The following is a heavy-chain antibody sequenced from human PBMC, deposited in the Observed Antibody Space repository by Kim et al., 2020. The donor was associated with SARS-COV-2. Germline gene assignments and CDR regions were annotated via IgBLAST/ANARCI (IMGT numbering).Heavy chain of an antibody. J-gene: IGHJ5*02. Sequence: GGSLRLSCAASGFTFSSYSMNWVRQAPGKGLEWVSSISSSSSYIYYADSVKGRFTISRDNAKNSLYLQMNSLRAEDTAVYYCAGEDDYWRYWFDPWGQGTLVTVSS. CDR2: ISSSSSYI. V-gene: IGHV3-21*01. CDR3: AGEDDYWRYWFDP. CDR1: GFTFSSYS. D-gene: IGHD2-8*02.